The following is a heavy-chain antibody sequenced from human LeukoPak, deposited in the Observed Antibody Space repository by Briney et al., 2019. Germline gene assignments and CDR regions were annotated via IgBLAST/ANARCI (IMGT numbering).Heavy chain of an antibody. D-gene: IGHD3-22*01. CDR1: GESFSGYS. CDR2: INHSGSA. J-gene: IGHJ4*02. V-gene: IGHV4-34*01. CDR3: ARGIYYYDSSGYYSSLRNYFDY. Sequence: SETLSLTCAVYGESFSGYSWSWIRQPPGKGLEWIGEINHSGSANYNPSLKSRVTISVDTSKNQFSLKLKSVTAADTAVYYCARGIYYYDSSGYYSSLRNYFDYWGQGTLVTVSS.